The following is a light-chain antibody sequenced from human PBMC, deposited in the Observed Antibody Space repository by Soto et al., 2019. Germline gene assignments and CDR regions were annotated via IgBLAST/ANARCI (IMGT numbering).Light chain of an antibody. V-gene: IGLV2-14*01. J-gene: IGLJ3*02. CDR2: EVS. CDR3: SSYTSSSTRV. Sequence: QSALTQPPSASGSPGQSVTISCTGTSSDVGGYNFVSWYQQLPGKAPKLMIYEVSNRPSGVSNRFSGSKSGNTASLTISGLQAEDEADYYCSSYTSSSTRVFGGGTKLTVL. CDR1: SSDVGGYNF.